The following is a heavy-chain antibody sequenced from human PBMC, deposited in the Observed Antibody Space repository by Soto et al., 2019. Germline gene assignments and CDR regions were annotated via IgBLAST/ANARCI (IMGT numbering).Heavy chain of an antibody. CDR2: IQPSGQPI. CDR3: ARRASR. CDR1: GFTFSTSE. V-gene: IGHV3-48*03. Sequence: EVQLVESGGGLIQPGGSLRPSCAASGFTFSTSEMYWVRQAPGKGLEWVSYIQPSGQPIFYADSVKGRFTISRDNAKNSLYLQMSSLRAEDSAVYYCARRASRWGQGTMVTVSS. J-gene: IGHJ3*01. D-gene: IGHD1-26*01.